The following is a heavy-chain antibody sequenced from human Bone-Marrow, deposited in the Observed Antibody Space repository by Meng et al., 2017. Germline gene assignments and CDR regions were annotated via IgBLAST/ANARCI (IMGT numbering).Heavy chain of an antibody. CDR3: ARDPQAAAGFYFDY. V-gene: IGHV4-34*01. Sequence: QLKQWGAGLLKPSATLPLPLAVYGGCFSGYYWSWIRQPPGKGLEWIGEINHSGSTNYNPSLKSRVTISVDTSKNQFSLKLSSVTAADTAVYYCARDPQAAAGFYFDYWGQGTLVTVSS. CDR2: INHSGST. D-gene: IGHD6-13*01. CDR1: GGCFSGYY. J-gene: IGHJ4*02.